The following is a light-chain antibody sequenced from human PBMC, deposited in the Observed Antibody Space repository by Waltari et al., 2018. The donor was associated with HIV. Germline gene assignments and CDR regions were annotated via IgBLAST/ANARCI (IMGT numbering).Light chain of an antibody. Sequence: EIVLTKSPGTLSLSPGERATLSCRASQSVSSSYLAWYQQKPGLSPRLLIYGASSRATGIPDRFSGSGSGTDFTLTISRLEPEDFAVYFCQQYSGSRPITFGQGTRLEIK. V-gene: IGKV3-20*01. CDR3: QQYSGSRPIT. CDR1: QSVSSSY. CDR2: GAS. J-gene: IGKJ5*01.